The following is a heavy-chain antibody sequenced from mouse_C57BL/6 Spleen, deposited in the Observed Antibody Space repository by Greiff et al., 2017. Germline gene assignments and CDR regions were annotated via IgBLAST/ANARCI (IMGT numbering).Heavy chain of an antibody. CDR3: TGQAGTFEDY. J-gene: IGHJ2*01. V-gene: IGHV6-3*01. Sequence: EVKLQESGGGLVQPGGSMKLSCVASGFTFSNYWMNWVRQSPEKGLEWVAQIRLKSDNYATHYAGSVKGRFTISRNDSKSSVYLQKNNLRAEDTGVYYCTGQAGTFEDYWGQGTTLTVSS. CDR1: GFTFSNYW. CDR2: IRLKSDNYAT. D-gene: IGHD3-2*02.